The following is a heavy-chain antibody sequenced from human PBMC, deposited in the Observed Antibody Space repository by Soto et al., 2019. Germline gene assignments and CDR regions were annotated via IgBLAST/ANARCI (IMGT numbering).Heavy chain of an antibody. CDR2: IYYSGST. V-gene: IGHV4-59*08. Sequence: KPSETLSLTCTVSGGSISSYYWSWIRQPPGKGLEWIGYIYYSGSTNYNPSLKSRVTISVDTSKNQFSLKLSSVTAADTAVYYCARHNYFDYWGQGTLVTVSS. J-gene: IGHJ4*02. CDR1: GGSISSYY. CDR3: ARHNYFDY.